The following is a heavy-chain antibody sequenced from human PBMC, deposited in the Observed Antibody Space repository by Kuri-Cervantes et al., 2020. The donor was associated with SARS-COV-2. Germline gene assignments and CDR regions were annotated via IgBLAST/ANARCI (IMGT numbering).Heavy chain of an antibody. CDR3: ARPQGYCSGGSCPDAFDI. Sequence: GESLKISCAASGFTFSSYAMHWVRQAPGKGLEWVAVISYDGSNKYYADSVKGRFTISRDNSKNTLYLQMNSLRAGDTAVYYCARPQGYCSGGSCPDAFDIWGQGTMVTVSS. CDR1: GFTFSSYA. J-gene: IGHJ3*02. V-gene: IGHV3-30-3*01. D-gene: IGHD2-15*01. CDR2: ISYDGSNK.